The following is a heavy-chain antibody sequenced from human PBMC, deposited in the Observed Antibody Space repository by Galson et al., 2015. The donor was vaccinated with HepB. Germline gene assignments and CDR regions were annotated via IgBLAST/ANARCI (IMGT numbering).Heavy chain of an antibody. V-gene: IGHV3-53*04. D-gene: IGHD3-22*01. CDR3: AREGYYYDSSGYYYFDY. CDR2: IYSGGST. Sequence: SLRLSCAASEFTVSSNYMSWVRQAPGKGLEWVSVIYSGGSTYYADSVKGRFTISRHNSKNTLYLQMNSLRAEDTAVYYCAREGYYYDSSGYYYFDYWGQGTLVTVSS. CDR1: EFTVSSNY. J-gene: IGHJ4*02.